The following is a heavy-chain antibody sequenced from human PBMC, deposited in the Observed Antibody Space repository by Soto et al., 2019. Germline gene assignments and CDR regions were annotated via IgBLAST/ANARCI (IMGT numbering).Heavy chain of an antibody. Sequence: PSETLSLTCTVSGGSISSSSYYWGWIRQPPGKGLEWIGSIYYSGSTYYNPSLKSRVTISVDTSKNQFSLMLSSVTAADTAVYFCARPSPRYCSGGSCLEFPDAFDIWGQGTMVS. CDR2: IYYSGST. CDR1: GGSISSSSYY. V-gene: IGHV4-39*01. D-gene: IGHD2-15*01. CDR3: ARPSPRYCSGGSCLEFPDAFDI. J-gene: IGHJ3*02.